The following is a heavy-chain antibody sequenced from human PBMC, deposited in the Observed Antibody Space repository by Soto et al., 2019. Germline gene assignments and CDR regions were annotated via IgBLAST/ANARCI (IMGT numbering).Heavy chain of an antibody. V-gene: IGHV3-13*01. Sequence: EVQLVESGGGLVQPGGSLRLSCAASGFTFSSYDMHWVRQATGKGLEWVSAIGTAGDTYYPGSVKGRFTISRENAKNSLYLQMNSLRAGDTAVYYCASGRRGLWFGELPNRPTVTTPLDYWGQGTLVTVSS. D-gene: IGHD3-10*01. CDR2: IGTAGDT. CDR1: GFTFSSYD. J-gene: IGHJ4*02. CDR3: ASGRRGLWFGELPNRPTVTTPLDY.